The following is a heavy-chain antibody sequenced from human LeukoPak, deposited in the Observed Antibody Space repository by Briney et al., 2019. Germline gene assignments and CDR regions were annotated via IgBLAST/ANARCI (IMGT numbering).Heavy chain of an antibody. Sequence: SETLSLTCTVSGASISNYYWGWIRQPPGKGLEWIGSIYFSGSTYYSPSLKSRATLSIDTSKNQFSLKLTSVTAADTAVYYCARRPTTSIVGATTNYFDHWGQGTLVTVSS. J-gene: IGHJ4*02. CDR1: GASISNYY. D-gene: IGHD1-26*01. V-gene: IGHV4-39*01. CDR2: IYFSGST. CDR3: ARRPTTSIVGATTNYFDH.